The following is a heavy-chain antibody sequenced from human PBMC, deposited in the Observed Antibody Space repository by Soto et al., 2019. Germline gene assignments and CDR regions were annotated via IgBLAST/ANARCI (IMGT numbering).Heavy chain of an antibody. D-gene: IGHD3-22*01. CDR1: GGSISSGGYY. V-gene: IGHV4-31*03. Sequence: QVQLQESGPGLVKPSQTLSLTCTVSGGSISSGGYYWSWIRQHPGKGLEWIGYIYYSGSTYYNPSLKSRVTISVDTSKNQFSLKLSSVTAADTAVYYCAREVVTTRHNWFDPWGQGTLVTVSS. J-gene: IGHJ5*02. CDR2: IYYSGST. CDR3: AREVVTTRHNWFDP.